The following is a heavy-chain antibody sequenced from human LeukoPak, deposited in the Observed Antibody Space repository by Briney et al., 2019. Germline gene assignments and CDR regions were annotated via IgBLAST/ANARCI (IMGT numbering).Heavy chain of an antibody. V-gene: IGHV4-4*07. D-gene: IGHD6-6*01. CDR3: ARDLKRIAARYFDY. Sequence: SETLSLTCTVSGGSISSYYWSWIRQPAGKGLEWIGRIYTSGSTNYNPSLKSRVTMSVDTSKNQFSLKLSSVTAADTAVYYCARDLKRIAARYFDYWGQGTLVTVSS. CDR2: IYTSGST. CDR1: GGSISSYY. J-gene: IGHJ4*02.